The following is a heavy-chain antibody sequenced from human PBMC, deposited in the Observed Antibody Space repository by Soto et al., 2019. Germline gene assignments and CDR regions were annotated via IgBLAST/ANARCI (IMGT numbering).Heavy chain of an antibody. V-gene: IGHV3-66*01. J-gene: IGHJ4*02. CDR3: ARGGNKEFDS. CDR1: GLTVSNNY. Sequence: PGGSLRLSCAASGLTVSNNYMSWVRQAPGKGLEWVSVIHSGGNTNYADSVKGRFTISRDNSKNTMYLQMDTLRAEDTAVYYCARGGNKEFDSWGQGTLVTVSS. D-gene: IGHD6-25*01. CDR2: IHSGGNT.